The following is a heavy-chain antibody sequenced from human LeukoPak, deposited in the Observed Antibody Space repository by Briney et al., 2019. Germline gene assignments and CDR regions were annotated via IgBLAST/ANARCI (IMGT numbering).Heavy chain of an antibody. CDR2: LGTAGDT. CDR3: ARQSTPHGNFDY. D-gene: IGHD1-1*01. J-gene: IGHJ4*02. V-gene: IGHV3-13*01. CDR1: GFTLTNYA. Sequence: GGSLRLSCAASGFTLTNYAMHWVRHPAGEGLEWVSALGTAGDTFYPGSVKGRFSISRDNAKKSLFLQMNSLRVEDTAIYYCARQSTPHGNFDYWGQGTLVTVSS.